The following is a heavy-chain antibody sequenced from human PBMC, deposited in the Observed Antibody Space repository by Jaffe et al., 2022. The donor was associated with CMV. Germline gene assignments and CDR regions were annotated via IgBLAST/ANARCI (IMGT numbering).Heavy chain of an antibody. CDR1: GGSFSGYY. D-gene: IGHD3-16*02. CDR2: INHSGST. Sequence: QVQLQQWGAGLLKPSETLSLTCAVYGGSFSGYYWSWIRQPPGKGLEWIGEINHSGSTNYNPSLKSRVTISVDTSKNQFSLKLSSVTAADTAVYYCARGAGYDYVWGSYRPNWFDPWGQGTLVTVSS. J-gene: IGHJ5*02. CDR3: ARGAGYDYVWGSYRPNWFDP. V-gene: IGHV4-34*01.